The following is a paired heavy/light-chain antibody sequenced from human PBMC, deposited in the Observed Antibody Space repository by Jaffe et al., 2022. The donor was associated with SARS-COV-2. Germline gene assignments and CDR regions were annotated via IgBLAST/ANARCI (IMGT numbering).Heavy chain of an antibody. CDR1: GFDFSRYT. CDR2: ISTASNYI. D-gene: IGHD5-18*01. J-gene: IGHJ4*02. Sequence: EVHLVESGGGLVKPGLSLRLSCAASGFDFSRYTMTWVRQAPGKGLEWVASISTASNYIYYGDSVTGRFTLSRDNARNSLSLQMNSLSAEDTAVYYCARDYGYSYGYGVDYWGQGTLVTVSS. V-gene: IGHV3-21*01. CDR3: ARDYGYSYGYGVDY.
Light chain of an antibody. CDR2: EDS. V-gene: IGLV2-23*01. Sequence: QSALTQPASVSGSPGQSITISCTGTSSDVGRYNLVSWYQQHPGKVPKLMIYEDSKRPSGVSIRFSGSKSGNTASLTISGLQAGDEADYYCCSYAATNTDTFGYVFGTGTKVTVL. J-gene: IGLJ1*01. CDR1: SSDVGRYNL. CDR3: CSYAATNTDTFGYV.